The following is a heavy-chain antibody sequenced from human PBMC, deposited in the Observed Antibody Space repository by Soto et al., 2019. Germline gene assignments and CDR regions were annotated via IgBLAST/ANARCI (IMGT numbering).Heavy chain of an antibody. Sequence: QVQLVESGGGVVQPGRSLRLSCAASGFTFSYYGMHWVRQAPGKGLEWVAVIWYDGGNRNYADSVKGRFTISRDNSKNTLYLQMNSLRAEDMAVYYCARDLTYGTDAFDIWGQGTMVTVSS. CDR2: IWYDGGNR. D-gene: IGHD4-17*01. J-gene: IGHJ3*02. CDR3: ARDLTYGTDAFDI. V-gene: IGHV3-33*01. CDR1: GFTFSYYG.